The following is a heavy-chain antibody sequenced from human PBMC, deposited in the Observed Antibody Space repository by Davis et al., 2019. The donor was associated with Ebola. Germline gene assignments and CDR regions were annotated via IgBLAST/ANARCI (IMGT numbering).Heavy chain of an antibody. J-gene: IGHJ4*02. Sequence: GGSLRLSCAASGFTFSSYAMSWVRQAPGKGLEWVSAISGSGGSTYYAASVKGRFTISRDNSKNTLNLQMNSLRAEDTAVYYCARSFHYYDSSGYLGYWGQGTLVTVSS. CDR3: ARSFHYYDSSGYLGY. CDR1: GFTFSSYA. CDR2: ISGSGGST. V-gene: IGHV3-23*01. D-gene: IGHD3-22*01.